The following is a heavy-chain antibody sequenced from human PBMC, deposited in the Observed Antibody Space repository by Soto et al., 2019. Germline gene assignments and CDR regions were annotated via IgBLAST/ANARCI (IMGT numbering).Heavy chain of an antibody. CDR1: GFTFPNYG. J-gene: IGHJ2*01. Sequence: EVQLLESGGGLVQPGGSLRLSCDGSGFTFPNYGMTWVRQAPGQGLEWVSSVSGDGFTAYYADSVKGRFTISRDNSKHTVYVQMNSLRAEDTAVYYCAKEASVPSFGEFWFFDLWGRGTPVTVSS. D-gene: IGHD3-10*01. CDR3: AKEASVPSFGEFWFFDL. V-gene: IGHV3-23*01. CDR2: VSGDGFTA.